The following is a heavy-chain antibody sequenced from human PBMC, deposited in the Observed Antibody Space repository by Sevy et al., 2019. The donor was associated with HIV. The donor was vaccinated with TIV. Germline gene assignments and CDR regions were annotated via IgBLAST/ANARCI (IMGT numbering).Heavy chain of an antibody. CDR3: VREGRNYEYVWGTYHSGF. CDR2: ISYDGSVK. Sequence: GESLKISCAASGFSFNGYAMHWVRQAPGKGLEWLAVISYDGSVKYYTESVKGRFTISRDNTKNTLFLQLNSLRPEDTAVYYCVREGRNYEYVWGTYHSGFRAQGTPVTVSS. D-gene: IGHD3-16*02. CDR1: GFSFNGYA. V-gene: IGHV3-30*04. J-gene: IGHJ4*02.